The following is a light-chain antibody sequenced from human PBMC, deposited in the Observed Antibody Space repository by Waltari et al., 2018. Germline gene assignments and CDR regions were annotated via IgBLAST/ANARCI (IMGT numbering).Light chain of an antibody. CDR2: DVS. Sequence: QSALTQPASVSGSPGQSITISCTGTSSDVGGYNYVSWYQQHPGKAPKLMIYDVSKRPSGVSTRFSGSKSGNTASLTISRRQAEDEADYYCCSYAGSSTYVFGTGTKVTVL. CDR3: CSYAGSSTYV. CDR1: SSDVGGYNY. J-gene: IGLJ1*01. V-gene: IGLV2-23*02.